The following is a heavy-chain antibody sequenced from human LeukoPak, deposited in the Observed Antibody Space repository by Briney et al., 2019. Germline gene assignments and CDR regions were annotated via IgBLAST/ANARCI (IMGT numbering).Heavy chain of an antibody. J-gene: IGHJ4*02. Sequence: SQTLSLTCTVSGGSISGYYCSWIRQPPGKGLEWIANIYYSGITNYNPSLKSRVTISVDTSKNQFSLKLSSVTAADTAVYYCAMWDDILTGLYWGQGTLVTVSS. V-gene: IGHV4-59*01. CDR3: AMWDDILTGLY. D-gene: IGHD3-9*01. CDR2: IYYSGIT. CDR1: GGSISGYY.